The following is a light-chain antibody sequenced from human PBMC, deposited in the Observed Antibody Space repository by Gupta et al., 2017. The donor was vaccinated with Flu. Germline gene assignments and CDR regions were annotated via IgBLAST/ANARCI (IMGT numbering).Light chain of an antibody. J-gene: IGKJ1*01. CDR1: QSISSW. Sequence: DIQMTQSPSTLSASLGDRVTITCRASQSISSWLAWYQQKPGRAPKLLSYKASSLESGVPSRFSGSGSGTEFTLTISGLQPDDFATYYCQHENSYPWTFGQGTKVEIK. CDR3: QHENSYPWT. CDR2: KAS. V-gene: IGKV1-5*03.